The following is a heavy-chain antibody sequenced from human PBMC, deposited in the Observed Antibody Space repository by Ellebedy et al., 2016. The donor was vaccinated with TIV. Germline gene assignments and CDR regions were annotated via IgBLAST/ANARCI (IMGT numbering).Heavy chain of an antibody. CDR3: TRGPTHGGFDY. CDR1: GFTFSNYN. V-gene: IGHV3-21*01. Sequence: GESLKISCVASGFTFSNYNMNWVRQSPGKGLEWVSSIRSTGSDKYYAESVEGRFTTSRDNSKNTVFLQMNSLRPEDTAVYYCTRGPTHGGFDYWGQGTLVTVSS. CDR2: IRSTGSDK. J-gene: IGHJ4*02. D-gene: IGHD3-16*01.